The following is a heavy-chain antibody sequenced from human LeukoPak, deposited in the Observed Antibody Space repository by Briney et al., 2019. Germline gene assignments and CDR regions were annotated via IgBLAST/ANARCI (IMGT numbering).Heavy chain of an antibody. CDR1: GGTFSSYA. CDR2: IIPIFGTA. V-gene: IGHV1-69*13. D-gene: IGHD6-6*01. Sequence: GASVKVSCKASGGTFSSYAISWVRQAPGQGLEWMGGIIPIFGTANYAQKFQGRVTITADESTSTAYMELSSLRSEDTAVYYCARDEVGPTKQLVRTYYYGMDVWGQGTTVTVSS. J-gene: IGHJ6*02. CDR3: ARDEVGPTKQLVRTYYYGMDV.